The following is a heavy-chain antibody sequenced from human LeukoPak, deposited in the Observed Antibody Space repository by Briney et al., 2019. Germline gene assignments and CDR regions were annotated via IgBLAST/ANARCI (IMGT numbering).Heavy chain of an antibody. Sequence: PGGSLRLSCAASGFTFDNYAMHWARQAPGKGLEWVSHITWDGNIAYYADSVKGRFTISRDNSKNSMFLQMNRLRPDDTALYYCAKAAEGVVVPAAGFDYWGQGTLVTVSS. CDR2: ITWDGNIA. J-gene: IGHJ4*02. CDR3: AKAAEGVVVPAAGFDY. D-gene: IGHD2-2*01. V-gene: IGHV3-43D*04. CDR1: GFTFDNYA.